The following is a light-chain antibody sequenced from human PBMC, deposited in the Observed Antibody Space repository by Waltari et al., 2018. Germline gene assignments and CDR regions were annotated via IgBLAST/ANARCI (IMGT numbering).Light chain of an antibody. CDR3: QQRSSYPLT. Sequence: DIQLTQSPSFLSASVGDRVPITCRASQGISTSLAWYQQKSGKAPNLLIYASTLQSGVPSRFSGHGSGTEFTLTITTLQPEDFGTYYCQQRSSYPLTFGGGTKLEI. J-gene: IGKJ4*01. V-gene: IGKV1-9*01. CDR1: QGISTS. CDR2: AS.